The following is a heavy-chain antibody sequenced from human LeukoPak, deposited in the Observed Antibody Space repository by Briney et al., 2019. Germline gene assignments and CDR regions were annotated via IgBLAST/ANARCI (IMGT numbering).Heavy chain of an antibody. J-gene: IGHJ2*01. CDR3: ARANHGWYFDL. V-gene: IGHV4-59*01. CDR1: GGSISNYY. Sequence: SETLSLTCTVSGGSISNYYWCWIRQPPGKGLEWIGYIYYSGSSNYSPSLKSRVTVSVDTSKNQFSLRLTSVTAADTAVYYCARANHGWYFDLWGRGTLVTVSS. CDR2: IYYSGSS. D-gene: IGHD1-14*01.